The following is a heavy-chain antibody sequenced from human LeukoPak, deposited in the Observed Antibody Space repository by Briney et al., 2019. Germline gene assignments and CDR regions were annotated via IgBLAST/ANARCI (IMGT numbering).Heavy chain of an antibody. V-gene: IGHV4-39*07. J-gene: IGHJ3*02. D-gene: IGHD2-15*01. CDR1: GGSISSSIYY. CDR3: ARDPFGRRAFDI. CDR2: IYYTGST. Sequence: SETLSLTCSVSGGSISSSIYYWGWIRQPPGKGLEWIGSIYYTGSTHYNLSLKSRVTISIDTSQNQFSLRLSPVTAADTAVYYCARDPFGRRAFDIWGQGTMVTVSS.